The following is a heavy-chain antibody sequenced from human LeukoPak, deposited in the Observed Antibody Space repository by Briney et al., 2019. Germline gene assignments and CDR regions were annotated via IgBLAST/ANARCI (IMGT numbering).Heavy chain of an antibody. CDR1: GFPFRTYT. CDR3: ARDHAPGVLRVSARYYYMDV. D-gene: IGHD3-3*01. J-gene: IGHJ6*03. Sequence: GGSLSLSCVACGFPFRTYTMNWVRQATGRGLEWVSSISSRGTYIYSADSVRGRFTISRDNAKNLLYLQMNSLRAEDTAVYYCARDHAPGVLRVSARYYYMDVWGKGTPVTASS. CDR2: ISSRGTYI. V-gene: IGHV3-21*01.